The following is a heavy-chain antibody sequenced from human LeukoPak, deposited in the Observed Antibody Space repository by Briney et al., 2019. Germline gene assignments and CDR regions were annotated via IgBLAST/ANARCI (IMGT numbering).Heavy chain of an antibody. D-gene: IGHD5-18*01. CDR1: GGSVSSGSYY. Sequence: SETLSLTCTVSGGSVSSGSYYWSWIRQPPGKGLEWIGYIYYSGSTNYNPSLKSRVTISVDTSKNRFSLKLSSVTAADTAVYYCARDTDTAMTWAYWGQGTLVTVSS. CDR3: ARDTDTAMTWAY. V-gene: IGHV4-61*01. J-gene: IGHJ4*02. CDR2: IYYSGST.